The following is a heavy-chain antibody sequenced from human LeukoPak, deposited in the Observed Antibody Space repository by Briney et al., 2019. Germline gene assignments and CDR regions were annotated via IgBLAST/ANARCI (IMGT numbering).Heavy chain of an antibody. Sequence: GASVKVSCKSSGYTFSNYYIHWVRQAPGQGLDWMGIFNPSGGTTTYAQNFQGRVTMTRDTPTSTVYMELSSLRSEDTAVYYCARAVNPRGIYDSSGWGQGTLVTVSS. D-gene: IGHD3-22*01. V-gene: IGHV1-46*01. CDR1: GYTFSNYY. J-gene: IGHJ4*02. CDR3: ARAVNPRGIYDSSG. CDR2: FNPSGGTT.